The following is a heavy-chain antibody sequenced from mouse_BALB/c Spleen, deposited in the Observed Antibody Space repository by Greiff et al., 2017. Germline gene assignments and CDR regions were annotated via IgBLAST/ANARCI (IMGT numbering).Heavy chain of an antibody. D-gene: IGHD4-1*01. CDR1: GFTFNTYA. CDR2: IRSKSNNYAT. J-gene: IGHJ2*01. CDR3: VRNWGYFDY. V-gene: IGHV10-1*02. Sequence: GGGLVQPKGSLKLSCAASGFTFNTYAMNWVRQAPGKGLEWVARIRSKSNNYATYYADSVKDRFTISRDDSQSMLYLQMNNLKTEDTAMYYCVRNWGYFDYWSQGTTLTVSS.